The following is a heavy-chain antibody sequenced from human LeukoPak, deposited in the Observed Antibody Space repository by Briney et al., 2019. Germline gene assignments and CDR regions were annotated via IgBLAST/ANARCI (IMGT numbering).Heavy chain of an antibody. Sequence: ESGGGLVQPGGSLRLSCAASGFTFSSYWMSWVRQAPEKGLEWVANIKQDGSEKYYVDSVEGRFTISRDNAKNSLHLQMNSLRAEDTAVYYCARDLFLTAGAYDYWGQGTLVTVSS. CDR1: GFTFSSYW. J-gene: IGHJ4*02. D-gene: IGHD1-26*01. CDR2: IKQDGSEK. V-gene: IGHV3-7*01. CDR3: ARDLFLTAGAYDY.